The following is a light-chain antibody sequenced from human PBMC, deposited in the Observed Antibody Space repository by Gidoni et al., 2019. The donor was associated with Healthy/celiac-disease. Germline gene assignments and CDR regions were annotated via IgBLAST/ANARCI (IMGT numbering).Light chain of an antibody. CDR2: DAS. CDR1: QSISSW. J-gene: IGKJ1*01. Sequence: DIQMTQSPSTLSASVGDRVTITCRASQSISSWLAWYQQKPGKAPKLLSYDASSWESGVPSRFSGSGSGTEFTLTISSLQPDEFATYYCQQYNSYPWTFGQGTKVEIK. V-gene: IGKV1-5*01. CDR3: QQYNSYPWT.